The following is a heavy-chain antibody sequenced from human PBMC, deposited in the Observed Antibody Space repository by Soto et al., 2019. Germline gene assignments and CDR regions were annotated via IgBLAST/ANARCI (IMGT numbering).Heavy chain of an antibody. D-gene: IGHD3-10*01. CDR3: ARVYYYGSGSYSIFDY. V-gene: IGHV4-59*02. J-gene: IGHJ4*02. CDR1: GDSVTSHY. Sequence: PSETLSLTCSFSGDSVTSHYLTWIRQSPEKGLEWIGYMYYSGSTYYNPSLKSRVTISVDTSKNQFSLKLSSVTAADTAVYYCARVYYYGSGSYSIFDYWGQGTLVTVSS. CDR2: MYYSGST.